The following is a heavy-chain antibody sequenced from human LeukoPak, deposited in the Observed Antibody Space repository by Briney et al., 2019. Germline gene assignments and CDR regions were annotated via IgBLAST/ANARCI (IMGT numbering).Heavy chain of an antibody. CDR2: IKQDGSEK. J-gene: IGHJ4*02. CDR1: GFTFSSYW. V-gene: IGHV3-7*05. CDR3: ARDDKTAYARD. D-gene: IGHD4-17*01. Sequence: GGSLRLSCAASGFTFSSYWMSWVRQAPGKGLEWVANIKQDGSEKYYVDSVKGRFTISRDNAKDSLYLQMNSLRAEDTAVYYCARDDKTAYARDWGQGTLVTVSS.